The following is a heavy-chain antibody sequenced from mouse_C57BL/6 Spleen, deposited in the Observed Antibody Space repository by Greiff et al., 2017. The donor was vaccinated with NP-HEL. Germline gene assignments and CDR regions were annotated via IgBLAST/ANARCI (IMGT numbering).Heavy chain of an antibody. CDR2: SRNKANDYTT. J-gene: IGHJ4*01. CDR1: GFTFSDFY. V-gene: IGHV7-1*01. D-gene: IGHD2-4*01. Sequence: EVNVVESGGGLVQSGRSLRLSCATSGFTFSDFYMEWVRQAPGKGLEWIAASRNKANDYTTEYSASVKGRFIVSRDTSQSILYLQMNALRAEDTAIYYCARGSYDYDEAMDYWGQGTSVTVSS. CDR3: ARGSYDYDEAMDY.